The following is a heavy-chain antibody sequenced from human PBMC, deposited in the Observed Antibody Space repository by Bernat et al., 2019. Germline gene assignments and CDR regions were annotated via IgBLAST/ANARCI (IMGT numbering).Heavy chain of an antibody. J-gene: IGHJ4*02. D-gene: IGHD3-10*01. CDR3: ARDGEETRPGEVFGNY. Sequence: QVQLVESGGGVVQPGRSLRLSCAASGFTFSSYGMHWVRQAPGKGLEWVAVIWYDGSNKYYADSVKGRFTISRDNSKNTLYLQMNSLRAEDTAVYYCARDGEETRPGEVFGNYWGQGTLVTVSS. CDR2: IWYDGSNK. CDR1: GFTFSSYG. V-gene: IGHV3-33*01.